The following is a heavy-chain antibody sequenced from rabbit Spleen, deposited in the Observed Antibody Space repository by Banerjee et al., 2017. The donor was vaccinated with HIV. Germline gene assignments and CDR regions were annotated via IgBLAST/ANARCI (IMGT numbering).Heavy chain of an antibody. J-gene: IGHJ4*01. CDR2: IYAGSSGST. CDR3: ASGAYYAYGGYDL. D-gene: IGHD6-1*01. V-gene: IGHV1S45*01. Sequence: QEQLVESGGGLVQPEGSLTLTCTASGFSFSGNYYMCWVRQAPGKGLEWIACIYAGSSGSTYYSNWAKGRFNIYKTSATAVTLQMTSLTAADTATYFCASGAYYAYGGYDLWGPGTLVTVS. CDR1: GFSFSGNYY.